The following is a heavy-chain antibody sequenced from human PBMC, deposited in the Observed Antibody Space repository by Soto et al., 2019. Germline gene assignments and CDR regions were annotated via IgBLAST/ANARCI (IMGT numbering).Heavy chain of an antibody. Sequence: SXTLSLTCAVYGGSFSGYYWSWIRQPPGKGLEWIGEINHSGSTNYNPSLKSRVTISVDTSKNQFSLKLSSVTAADTAVYYCARAPFRRYGYYFDYWGQGTLVTVSS. J-gene: IGHJ4*02. D-gene: IGHD3-10*01. CDR3: ARAPFRRYGYYFDY. CDR1: GGSFSGYY. V-gene: IGHV4-34*01. CDR2: INHSGST.